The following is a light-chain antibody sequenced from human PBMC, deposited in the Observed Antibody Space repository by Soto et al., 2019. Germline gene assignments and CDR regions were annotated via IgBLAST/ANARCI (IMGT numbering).Light chain of an antibody. CDR3: QSYDSSLSGVV. CDR2: GNS. J-gene: IGLJ2*01. V-gene: IGLV1-40*01. Sequence: QSVLTQPPSVSGAPGQRVTISCTGSSSNIGAGYDLQWYQQLPGTAPKLVIYGNSNRPSGVPDRFSGSNSGTSASLAITGLQAEDEADYYCQSYDSSLSGVVFGGGTKVTVL. CDR1: SSNIGAGYD.